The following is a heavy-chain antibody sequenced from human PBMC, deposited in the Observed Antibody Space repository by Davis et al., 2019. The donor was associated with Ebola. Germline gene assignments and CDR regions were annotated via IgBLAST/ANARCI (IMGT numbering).Heavy chain of an antibody. J-gene: IGHJ4*02. CDR1: GGSISSYY. D-gene: IGHD3-22*01. CDR2: IYYSGST. Sequence: MPSETLSLTCTVSGGSISSYYWSWIRQPPGKGLEWIGYIYYSGSTNYNPSLKSRVTISVDTSKNQFSLKLSSVTAADTAVYYCARRVAYYYDSSGYQTRYYFDYWGQGTLVTVSS. CDR3: ARRVAYYYDSSGYQTRYYFDY. V-gene: IGHV4-59*08.